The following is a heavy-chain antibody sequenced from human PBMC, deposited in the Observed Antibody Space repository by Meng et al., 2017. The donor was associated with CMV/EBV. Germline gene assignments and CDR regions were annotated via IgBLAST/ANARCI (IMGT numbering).Heavy chain of an antibody. V-gene: IGHV3-7*01. CDR3: ARDRQWLRFLWSYGMDV. J-gene: IGHJ6*02. CDR1: GFTFSSYW. CDR2: IKQDGSEK. Sequence: GGSLKISCAASGFTFSSYWMSWVRQAPGKGLEWVANIKQDGSEKYYVDSVKGRFTISRDNAKNSLYLQMNSLRAEDTAVYYCARDRQWLRFLWSYGMDVWGQGTTVTVSS. D-gene: IGHD5-12*01.